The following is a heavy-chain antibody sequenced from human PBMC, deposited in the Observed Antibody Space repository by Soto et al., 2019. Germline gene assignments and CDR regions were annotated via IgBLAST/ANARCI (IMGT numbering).Heavy chain of an antibody. V-gene: IGHV1-69*01. CDR3: ARVRGPRGYSYGYGTWDY. D-gene: IGHD5-18*01. J-gene: IGHJ4*02. Sequence: QVQLVQSGAEVKKPGSSVKVSCKASGGTFSSYAISWVRQAPGQGLEWMGGIIPIFGTANYAQKFQGRVTITADESTSSAYMELSSLRSEDTAVYYCARVRGPRGYSYGYGTWDYWGQGTLVTVSS. CDR2: IIPIFGTA. CDR1: GGTFSSYA.